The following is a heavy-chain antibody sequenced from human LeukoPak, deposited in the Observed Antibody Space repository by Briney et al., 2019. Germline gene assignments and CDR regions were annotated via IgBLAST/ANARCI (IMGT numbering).Heavy chain of an antibody. CDR3: ARRTVTGTYDY. V-gene: IGHV3-74*01. CDR2: INTDGSSA. Sequence: GGSLRLSCAASGFTFNAYWMHWVRQVPGKGLLWVSRINTDGSSADYADSVKDRFTISRDNAKNTLYLQMDSLRAEDTAVYYCARRTVTGTYDYWGQGTLVTAS. J-gene: IGHJ4*02. CDR1: GFTFNAYW. D-gene: IGHD1-1*01.